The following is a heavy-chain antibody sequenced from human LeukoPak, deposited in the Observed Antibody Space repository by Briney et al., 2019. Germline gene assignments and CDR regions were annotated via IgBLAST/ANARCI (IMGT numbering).Heavy chain of an antibody. Sequence: PSQTLSLTCTVSGGSISSGSYYWRWLRQPAGKGLEWIGRIYTSGSTNYNPSLKSRVTISVDTSKNQFSLKVSSVTAADTAVYYCARHRSRDNMIVRDFFDYWGQGTLVTVSS. CDR3: ARHRSRDNMIVRDFFDY. J-gene: IGHJ4*02. D-gene: IGHD3-16*01. V-gene: IGHV4-61*02. CDR1: GGSISSGSYY. CDR2: IYTSGST.